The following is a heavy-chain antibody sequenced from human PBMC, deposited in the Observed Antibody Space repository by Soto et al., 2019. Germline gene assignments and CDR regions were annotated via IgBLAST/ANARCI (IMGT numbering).Heavy chain of an antibody. J-gene: IGHJ6*02. V-gene: IGHV3-48*02. CDR3: ARDGSYDSSGSLYYYGMDV. CDR1: GFTFSRYS. CDR2: ISSTSSTM. D-gene: IGHD3-22*01. Sequence: GGSLRLSCAASGFTFSRYSMNWVRQAPGEGLEWVSYISSTSSTMYYADSVKGRFTISRDNAKNSLYLQMNSLRDEDTAVYYCARDGSYDSSGSLYYYGMDVWGQGTTVTVSS.